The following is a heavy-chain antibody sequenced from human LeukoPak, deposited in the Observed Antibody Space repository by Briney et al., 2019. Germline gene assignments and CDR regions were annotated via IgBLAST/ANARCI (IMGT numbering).Heavy chain of an antibody. V-gene: IGHV1-24*01. Sequence: GASVKVSCKVSGYTLTELSMHWVRQAPGKGLEWMGGFDPEDGETIYAQKFQGRVTMTRNTSISTAYMELSSLRSEDTAVYYCARGGILTGYHAADYWGQGTLVTVSS. CDR1: GYTLTELS. CDR3: ARGGILTGYHAADY. CDR2: FDPEDGET. J-gene: IGHJ4*02. D-gene: IGHD3-9*01.